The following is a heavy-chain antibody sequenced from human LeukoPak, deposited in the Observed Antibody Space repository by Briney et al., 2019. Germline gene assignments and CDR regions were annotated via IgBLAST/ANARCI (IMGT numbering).Heavy chain of an antibody. D-gene: IGHD6-19*01. CDR1: GFIFSSNY. V-gene: IGHV3-53*01. CDR3: AGGPQWLVFDQ. J-gene: IGHJ4*02. CDR2: IYSGGST. Sequence: GGSLRLSCAASGFIFSSNYMSWVRQAPGKGLEWVSVIYSGGSTYYADSVKGRFTISRDNSKNTLYLQMNSLRAEDTAVYYCAGGPQWLVFDQWGQGTLVTVSS.